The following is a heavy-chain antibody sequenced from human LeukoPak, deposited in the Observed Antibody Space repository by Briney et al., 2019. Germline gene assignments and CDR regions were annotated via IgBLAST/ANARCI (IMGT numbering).Heavy chain of an antibody. CDR3: ARDLGVAATFRYYHYYMDV. CDR1: GYTFTGYY. D-gene: IGHD2-15*01. V-gene: IGHV1-2*02. CDR2: INPNSGGT. J-gene: IGHJ6*03. Sequence: GASVKVSCKASGYTFTGYYMHWVRQAPGQGLEWMGWINPNSGGTNYAQKFQGRVTMTRDTSISTAYMELSRLRSDDTAVYYCARDLGVAATFRYYHYYMDVWGKGTTVTVSS.